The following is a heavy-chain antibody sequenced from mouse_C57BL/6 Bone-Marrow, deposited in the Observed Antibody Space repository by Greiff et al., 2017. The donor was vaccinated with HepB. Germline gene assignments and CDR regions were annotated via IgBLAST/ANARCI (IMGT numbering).Heavy chain of an antibody. J-gene: IGHJ4*01. CDR3: ARHSSLYAMDY. V-gene: IGHV5-9*01. CDR2: ISGGGGNT. CDR1: GFTFSSYT. Sequence: EVQRVESGGGLVKPGGSLKLSCAASGFTFSSYTMSWVRQTPEKRLEWVATISGGGGNTYYPDSVKGRFTISRDNAKNTLYLQMSSLRSEDTALYYCARHSSLYAMDYWGQGTSVTVSS. D-gene: IGHD1-1*01.